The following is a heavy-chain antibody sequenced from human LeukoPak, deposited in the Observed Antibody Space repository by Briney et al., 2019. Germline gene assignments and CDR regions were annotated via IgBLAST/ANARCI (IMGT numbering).Heavy chain of an antibody. CDR2: MNPNSGNT. J-gene: IGHJ4*02. CDR3: ARAGGYCGRISCPYYFDY. D-gene: IGHD2-15*01. CDR1: GYTFTSYG. V-gene: IGHV1-8*01. Sequence: LVASVKVSCKASGYTFTSYGINWVRQATGQGLEWMGWMNPNSGNTGYAQKFQGRVTMTRNTSISTAYMELSSLRSEDTAVYYCARAGGYCGRISCPYYFDYWGQGSLVAVSS.